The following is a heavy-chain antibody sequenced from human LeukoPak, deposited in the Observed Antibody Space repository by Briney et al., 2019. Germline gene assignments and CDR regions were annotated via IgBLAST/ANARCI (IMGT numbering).Heavy chain of an antibody. CDR3: VRDLILVWTPGDDFDF. CDR1: GFAFSAYW. Sequence: GGSLRLSCAASGFAFSAYWMHWVRQAPGKGLEWVSRINEDATTITYADSVKGRFVISRDNSKKSLYLQMNNLRAEDTAVYYCVRDLILVWTPGDDFDFWGQGTLVIVSS. V-gene: IGHV3-74*01. D-gene: IGHD3-16*01. J-gene: IGHJ4*02. CDR2: INEDATTI.